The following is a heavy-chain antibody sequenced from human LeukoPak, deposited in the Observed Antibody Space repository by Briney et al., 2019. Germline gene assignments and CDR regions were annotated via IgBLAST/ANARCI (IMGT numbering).Heavy chain of an antibody. V-gene: IGHV3-11*01. CDR1: GFTFSDYY. CDR2: ISSSGSTI. D-gene: IGHD3-22*01. Sequence: PGGSLRLSCAASGFTFSDYYISWIRQAPGKGLEWVSYISSSGSTIYYADSVKGRFTISRDNAKNSLYLQMNSLRAEDTAVYYCATRAGAGIVVDYWGQGTLVTVSS. CDR3: ATRAGAGIVVDY. J-gene: IGHJ4*02.